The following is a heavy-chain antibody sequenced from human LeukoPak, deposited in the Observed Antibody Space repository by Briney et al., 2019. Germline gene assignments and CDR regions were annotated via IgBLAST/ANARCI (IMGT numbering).Heavy chain of an antibody. V-gene: IGHV1-24*01. CDR1: GYTLTELS. Sequence: ASVKVSCKVSGYTLTELSMHWVRQAPGKGLEWMGGFDPEDGETIYAQKFQGRVTMTEDTSTDTACMELSSLRSEDTAVYYCATMTTVTTSYAFDIWGQGTMVTVSS. D-gene: IGHD4-17*01. CDR3: ATMTTVTTSYAFDI. CDR2: FDPEDGET. J-gene: IGHJ3*02.